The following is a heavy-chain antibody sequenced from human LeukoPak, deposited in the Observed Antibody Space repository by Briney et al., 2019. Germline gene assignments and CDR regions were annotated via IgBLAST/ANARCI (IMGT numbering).Heavy chain of an antibody. D-gene: IGHD6-13*01. CDR2: IYYSGST. J-gene: IGHJ4*02. Sequence: PSETLSLTCTVSGGSISSSSYYWGWIRQPPGKGLEWIGSIYYSGSTYYNPSLKSRVTISVDTSKNQFSLKLSSVTAADTAVYYCARDATQQLPPRDFDYWGQGTLVTVSS. CDR1: GGSISSSSYY. V-gene: IGHV4-39*07. CDR3: ARDATQQLPPRDFDY.